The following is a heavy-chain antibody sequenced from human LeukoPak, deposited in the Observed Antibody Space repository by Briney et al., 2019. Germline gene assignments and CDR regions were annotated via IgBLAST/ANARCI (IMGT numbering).Heavy chain of an antibody. CDR3: ARERGFVDY. J-gene: IGHJ4*02. V-gene: IGHV3-74*01. Sequence: WGSLRLSCAASGFTFSSYWMHWVRQAPGKGLVWVSRISYDGSSTNYADSAKGRFTISRDNAKNTLYLQMNSLRAEDTAVYYCARERGFVDYWGQGTLVTVSS. CDR2: ISYDGSST. D-gene: IGHD5-12*01. CDR1: GFTFSSYW.